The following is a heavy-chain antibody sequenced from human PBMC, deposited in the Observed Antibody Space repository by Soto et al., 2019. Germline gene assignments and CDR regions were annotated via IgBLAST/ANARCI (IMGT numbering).Heavy chain of an antibody. V-gene: IGHV3-7*03. CDR2: IKKDGGGE. J-gene: IGHJ4*02. CDR1: GFTFSEYL. D-gene: IGHD7-27*01. Sequence: LXLSCAGSGFTFSEYLRNLVRQAPGKGLEWVANIKKDGGGELYVDSLKGRFTISRDNAKNSLFLQMNSLRAEDTAVYYCVREWGRLTPDHWGQGTLVTV. CDR3: VREWGRLTPDH.